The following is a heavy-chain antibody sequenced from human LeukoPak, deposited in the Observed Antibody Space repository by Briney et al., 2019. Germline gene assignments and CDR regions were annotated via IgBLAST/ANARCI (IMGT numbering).Heavy chain of an antibody. D-gene: IGHD6-19*01. CDR3: ATKQWLAPPPDS. J-gene: IGHJ4*02. CDR2: INTDGTVT. Sequence: GGSLRLSCAASGFTFSKYWMLWVRQAPGKGLDSVSRINTDGTVTTYADSVKGRLTVSRDNADKTMFLQMNSVRDEDTAVYYCATKQWLAPPPDSWGQGTPVTVSS. CDR1: GFTFSKYW. V-gene: IGHV3-74*01.